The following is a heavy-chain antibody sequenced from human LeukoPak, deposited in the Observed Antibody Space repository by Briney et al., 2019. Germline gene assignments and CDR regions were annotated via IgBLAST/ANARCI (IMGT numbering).Heavy chain of an antibody. J-gene: IGHJ6*02. V-gene: IGHV3-66*01. Sequence: GGSLRLSCAASGFTVSSNYMSWGRQAPGKGLEWGSVIYSGGSTYYADSVKGRFTISRDNSKNTLYLQMNSLRAEDTAVYYCARETTVLGLDVWGQGTTVTVSS. CDR3: ARETTVLGLDV. CDR1: GFTVSSNY. CDR2: IYSGGST. D-gene: IGHD4-17*01.